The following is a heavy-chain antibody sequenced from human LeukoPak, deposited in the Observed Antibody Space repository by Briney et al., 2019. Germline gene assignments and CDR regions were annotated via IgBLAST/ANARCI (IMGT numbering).Heavy chain of an antibody. Sequence: GRSLRLSCTASGFTFGDYAMSWVRQAPGKGLEWVGFIRSKAYGGTTEYAASVKGRFTISRDDSKSIAYLQMNSLKTEDKAVYYCWVRGVINHRLNYYGMDVWGQGTTVTVSS. D-gene: IGHD3-10*01. V-gene: IGHV3-49*04. CDR3: WVRGVINHRLNYYGMDV. CDR1: GFTFGDYA. CDR2: IRSKAYGGTT. J-gene: IGHJ6*02.